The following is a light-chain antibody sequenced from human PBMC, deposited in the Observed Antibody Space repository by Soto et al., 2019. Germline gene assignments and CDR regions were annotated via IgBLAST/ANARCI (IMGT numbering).Light chain of an antibody. V-gene: IGLV2-14*01. J-gene: IGLJ1*01. CDR2: DVS. CDR3: SSYTNSIISYV. CDR1: SSDVGGYNY. Sequence: QSALTQPASVSGSPGQSITISCTGTSSDVGGYNYVSWYQQHPGKAPKLMIYDVSNRPSGVSNRFSGSKSGNTASLTISGLQAEDVADYYGSSYTNSIISYVFGTGTIATVL.